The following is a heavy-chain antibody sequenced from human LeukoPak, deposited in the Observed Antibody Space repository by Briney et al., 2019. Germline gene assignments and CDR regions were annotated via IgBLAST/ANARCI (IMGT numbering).Heavy chain of an antibody. Sequence: PSETLSLTCAVYGGSFSGYYWSWIRQPPGKGLEWIGEINHSGSTNYNPSLKSRVTISVDTSKNQFSLKLSSVTAADTAVYYCARATNDYYDSSGYYYGEYFQHWGQGTLVTVSS. CDR2: INHSGST. D-gene: IGHD3-22*01. J-gene: IGHJ1*01. CDR3: ARATNDYYDSSGYYYGEYFQH. CDR1: GGSFSGYY. V-gene: IGHV4-34*01.